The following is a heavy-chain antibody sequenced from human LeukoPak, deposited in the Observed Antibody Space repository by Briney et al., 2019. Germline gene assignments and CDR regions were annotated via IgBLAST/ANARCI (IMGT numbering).Heavy chain of an antibody. CDR2: IYYSGST. D-gene: IGHD2-2*01. CDR3: ARVGYCSSTSCYGSDAFDI. CDR1: GGSISSYY. V-gene: IGHV4-59*01. Sequence: PLETLSLTCTVSGGSISSYYWSWIRQPPGKGLEWIGYIYYSGSTNYNPSLKSRVTISVDTSKNQFSLKLSSVTAADTAVYYCARVGYCSSTSCYGSDAFDIWGQGTMVTVSS. J-gene: IGHJ3*02.